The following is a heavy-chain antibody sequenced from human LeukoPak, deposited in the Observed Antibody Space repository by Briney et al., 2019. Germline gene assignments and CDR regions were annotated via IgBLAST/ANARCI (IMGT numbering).Heavy chain of an antibody. V-gene: IGHV1-69*13. Sequence: APVKVSCKASGGTFSSYAISWVRQAPGQGLEWMGGIIPIFGTANYAQKFQGRVTITADESTSTAYMELSSLRSEDTAVYYCARDKEFRREGHWFDPWGQGTLVTVSS. CDR2: IIPIFGTA. CDR1: GGTFSSYA. J-gene: IGHJ5*02. D-gene: IGHD3-10*01. CDR3: ARDKEFRREGHWFDP.